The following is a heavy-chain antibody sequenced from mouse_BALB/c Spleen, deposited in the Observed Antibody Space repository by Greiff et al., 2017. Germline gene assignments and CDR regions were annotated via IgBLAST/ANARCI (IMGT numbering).Heavy chain of an antibody. CDR3: ARESPHGKRSFDY. CDR1: GYTFTSYW. Sequence: VQLQQSGAELAKPGASVKMSCKASGYTFTSYWMHWVKQRPGQGLEWIGYINPSTGYTEYNQKFKDKATLTADKSSSTAYMQLSSLTSEDSAVYYCARESPHGKRSFDYWGQGTTLTVSS. D-gene: IGHD2-1*01. J-gene: IGHJ2*01. CDR2: INPSTGYT. V-gene: IGHV1-7*01.